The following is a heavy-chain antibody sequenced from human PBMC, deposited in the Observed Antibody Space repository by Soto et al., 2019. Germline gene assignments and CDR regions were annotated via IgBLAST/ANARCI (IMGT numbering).Heavy chain of an antibody. CDR2: ISGGTSST. V-gene: IGHV3-23*01. D-gene: IGHD6-13*01. CDR3: AKERWAAAGTPTLDY. Sequence: EVQLLESGGGLVQPGGSLRLSCAASGFTFSSYAMSWVRQAPGKGLEWVSAISGGTSSTYYADSVKGRFIISRDNSKNTLYLQMNSPRAEDTAVYYCAKERWAAAGTPTLDYWGQGTLVTVSS. CDR1: GFTFSSYA. J-gene: IGHJ4*02.